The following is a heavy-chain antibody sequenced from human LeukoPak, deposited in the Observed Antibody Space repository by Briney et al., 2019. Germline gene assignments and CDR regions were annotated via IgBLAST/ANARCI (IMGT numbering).Heavy chain of an antibody. V-gene: IGHV3-21*04. D-gene: IGHD5-24*01. Sequence: GGSLRLSCAASGFTFSSYSMNWVRQAPGKGLEWVSSISSSSNSIYYADSVKGRFTISRDNAKNSLYLQMNSLRAEDTAVYYCAKDNYRLGGDYWGQGTLVTVSS. CDR1: GFTFSSYS. CDR2: ISSSSNSI. CDR3: AKDNYRLGGDY. J-gene: IGHJ4*02.